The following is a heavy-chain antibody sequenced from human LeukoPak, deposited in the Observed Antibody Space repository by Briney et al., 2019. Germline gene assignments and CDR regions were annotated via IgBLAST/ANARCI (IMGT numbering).Heavy chain of an antibody. CDR3: ARARDYGGNPFDY. CDR1: GGSFSGYY. D-gene: IGHD4-23*01. CDR2: INHSGST. J-gene: IGHJ4*02. V-gene: IGHV4-34*01. Sequence: SETLSLTCAVYGGSFSGYYWSWIRQPPGKGLEWIGEINHSGSTNYNPSLKSRVTISVDTSKNQFSLKLSSVTAADTAVYYCARARDYGGNPFDYWGQGTLVTVSS.